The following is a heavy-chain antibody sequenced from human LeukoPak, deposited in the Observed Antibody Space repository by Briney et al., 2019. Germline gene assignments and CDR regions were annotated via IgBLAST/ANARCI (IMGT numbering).Heavy chain of an antibody. J-gene: IGHJ6*02. D-gene: IGHD6-19*01. V-gene: IGHV3-30-3*01. CDR2: ISYDGSNK. CDR1: GFTFSSYA. CDR3: AKALYSSGWYESGYYYYGMDV. Sequence: LPGGSLRLSCAASGFTFSSYAMHWVRQAPGKGLEWVAVISYDGSNKYYADSVKGRLTISRDNSKNTLYLQMNSLRAEDTAVYYCAKALYSSGWYESGYYYYGMDVWGQGTTVTVSS.